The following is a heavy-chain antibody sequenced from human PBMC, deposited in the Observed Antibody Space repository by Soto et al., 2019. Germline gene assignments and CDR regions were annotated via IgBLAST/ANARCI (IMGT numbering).Heavy chain of an antibody. CDR3: ARDIEFDGRGRWFDP. Sequence: ASVKVSCKASGYTFTSNNIHWVRRAPGQGLEWMGRINPSSGDTIYAQKFQDRVTMIRDTSTSTVYMELSSLRSDDTAVYYCARDIEFDGRGRWFDPWGQGSLVTVSS. CDR1: GYTFTSNN. J-gene: IGHJ5*02. V-gene: IGHV1-46*01. CDR2: INPSSGDT. D-gene: IGHD2-15*01.